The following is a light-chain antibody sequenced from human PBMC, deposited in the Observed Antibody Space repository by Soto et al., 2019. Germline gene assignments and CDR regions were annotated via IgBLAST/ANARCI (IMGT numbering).Light chain of an antibody. CDR3: QPYDDLPFT. CDR1: QNINIY. Sequence: DIQMTQSPYSLSASVGDRVTITCQASQNINIYLNWYQQSPGRAPKLLIYDASSLEKGVPSRFSGTGSGPHFTLTISSLQPEDIATYYCQPYDDLPFTFGPGTKVDIK. CDR2: DAS. V-gene: IGKV1-33*01. J-gene: IGKJ3*01.